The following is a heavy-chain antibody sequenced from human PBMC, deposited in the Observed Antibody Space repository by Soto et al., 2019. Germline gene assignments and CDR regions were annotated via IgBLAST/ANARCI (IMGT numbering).Heavy chain of an antibody. CDR2: INPSGGST. CDR3: ARESSEWLFAPNNWFDP. Sequence: ASVKVSCKASGYTFTSYYMHWVRQAPGQGLEWMGIINPSGGSTSYAQKFQGRVTMTRDTSTSTVYMELSSLRSEDTAVYYCARESSEWLFAPNNWFDPRGQGTLVTVSS. CDR1: GYTFTSYY. V-gene: IGHV1-46*01. D-gene: IGHD3-3*01. J-gene: IGHJ5*02.